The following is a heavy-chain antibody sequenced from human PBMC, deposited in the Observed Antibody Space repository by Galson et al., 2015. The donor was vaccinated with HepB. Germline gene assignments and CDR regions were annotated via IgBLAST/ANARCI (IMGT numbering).Heavy chain of an antibody. J-gene: IGHJ4*02. CDR1: GFTFSSYA. CDR3: ARVGPYYDYAWGSYRLETGAIDY. CDR2: ISYDGSNK. V-gene: IGHV3-30*04. Sequence: SLRLSCAASGFTFSSYAMHWVRQAPGKGLEWVAIISYDGSNKYHADSVKGRFTISRDNSKNTLYLQMNSLRAEDTAVFYCARVGPYYDYAWGSYRLETGAIDYWGQGTLVTVSS. D-gene: IGHD3-16*02.